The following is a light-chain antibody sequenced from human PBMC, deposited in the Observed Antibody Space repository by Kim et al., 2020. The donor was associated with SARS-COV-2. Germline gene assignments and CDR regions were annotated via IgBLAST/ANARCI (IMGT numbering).Light chain of an antibody. V-gene: IGLV3-19*01. J-gene: IGLJ3*02. CDR1: SLRSYY. CDR2: GKN. CDR3: NSRDSRGNHWV. Sequence: SSELTQDPAVSVALGQTVRITCQGDSLRSYYASWYQQKPGQAPVLVIYGKNNRPSGIPDRFSGSSSGNTASLTITGAQAEDEADYYCNSRDSRGNHWVFGGGPQLTVL.